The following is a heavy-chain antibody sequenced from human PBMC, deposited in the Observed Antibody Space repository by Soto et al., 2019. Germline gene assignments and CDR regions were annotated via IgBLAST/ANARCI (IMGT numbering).Heavy chain of an antibody. J-gene: IGHJ4*02. CDR3: ARMRYSSGWSYYFDY. CDR1: GFSLSTSGMR. D-gene: IGHD6-19*01. CDR2: IDWDDGK. V-gene: IGHV2-70*04. Sequence: SGPTLVNPTQTLTLTCTLSGFSLSTSGMRVNWIRQPPGKALEWLARIDWDDGKFYSTSLQNRLTISKDTSKNQVVLTMTNMDLVDTATYYCARMRYSSGWSYYFDYWGRGTLVTVSS.